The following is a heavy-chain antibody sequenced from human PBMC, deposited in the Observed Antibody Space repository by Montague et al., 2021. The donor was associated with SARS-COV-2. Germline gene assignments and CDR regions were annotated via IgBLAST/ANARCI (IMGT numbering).Heavy chain of an antibody. J-gene: IGHJ6*02. CDR3: ARDYRRDTGSPRSAMDV. CDR2: IHYTGGT. CDR1: GGSISGSY. Sequence: SETLSLTCTVSGGSISGSYWSWIRQPPGKGLEWIGYIHYTGGTSYNPSLKSRVTISVETSRNHFSLNLNSVTAADTAVYYCARDYRRDTGSPRSAMDVWGQGTTVIVSS. D-gene: IGHD1-26*01. V-gene: IGHV4-59*01.